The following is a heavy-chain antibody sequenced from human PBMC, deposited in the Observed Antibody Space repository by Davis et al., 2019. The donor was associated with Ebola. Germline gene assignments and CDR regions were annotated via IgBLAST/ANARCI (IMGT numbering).Heavy chain of an antibody. CDR1: GFTFSGSW. CDR3: ARDQNYCTSKSCYFDY. J-gene: IGHJ4*02. CDR2: INGDGSDR. Sequence: PGGSLRLSCKVSGFTFSGSWMHWVRQVPGKGLVWVSHINGDGSDRTYADSVQGRFTISRDNAKNSLYLKINSLRVEDTAIYYCARDQNYCTSKSCYFDYWGQGTLVTVSS. D-gene: IGHD2-2*01. V-gene: IGHV3-74*03.